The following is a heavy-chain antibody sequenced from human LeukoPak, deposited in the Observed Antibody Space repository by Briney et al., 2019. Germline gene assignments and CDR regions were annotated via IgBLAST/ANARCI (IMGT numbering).Heavy chain of an antibody. CDR3: ARGGAWTAMVIGWIGY. V-gene: IGHV3-7*01. CDR1: GFTLSSYW. Sequence: PGGSLRLSRAASGFTLSSYWMSWVRQPPGKGLAWVANIKQDGSEKYYVDSVKGRFTISTDNAKNSLYLQINSLGAEEAAVYYGARGGAWTAMVIGWIGYWGQGTLVTVSS. D-gene: IGHD5-18*01. CDR2: IKQDGSEK. J-gene: IGHJ4*02.